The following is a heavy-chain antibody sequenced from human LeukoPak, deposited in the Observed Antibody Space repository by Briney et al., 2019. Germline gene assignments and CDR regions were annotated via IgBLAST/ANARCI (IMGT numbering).Heavy chain of an antibody. Sequence: GESLKISCKGSGYSFTSYWIGWVRQMPGKGLEWMGIIYPGDSDTRYSPSFQGQVTISADKSISTAYLQWSSLKASDTAMYYCARRKGGIAAAGAGGEDAFDIWGQGTMVTVSS. CDR1: GYSFTSYW. J-gene: IGHJ3*02. CDR3: ARRKGGIAAAGAGGEDAFDI. D-gene: IGHD6-13*01. V-gene: IGHV5-51*01. CDR2: IYPGDSDT.